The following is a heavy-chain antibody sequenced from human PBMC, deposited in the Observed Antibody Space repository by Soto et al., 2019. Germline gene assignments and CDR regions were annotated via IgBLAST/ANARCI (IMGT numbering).Heavy chain of an antibody. J-gene: IGHJ4*02. CDR2: IVVGXXNX. V-gene: IGHV1-58*01. Sequence: FSNTCTSRWSPRHESIQRLEWIGWIVVGXXNXXXXXKXXXRVTITRDMSTSTAYMELSSLRSEDTAVYYCAADNFCSSTSWYRDFWGQGTLVTVSS. D-gene: IGHD2-2*01. CDR1: FSNTCTS. CDR3: AADNFCSSTSWYRDF.